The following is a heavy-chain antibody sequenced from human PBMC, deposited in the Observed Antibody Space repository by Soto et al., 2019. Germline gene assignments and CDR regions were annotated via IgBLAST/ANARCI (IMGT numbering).Heavy chain of an antibody. D-gene: IGHD3-22*01. CDR1: GYTFTSYG. Sequence: ASVKVSCKASGYTFTSYGISWVRQAPGQGLEWMGWISAYNGNTNYAQELQGRVTMTTDTSTSTAYMELRSLRSDDTAVYYCATYLYNYYDSSGHEYFQHWGQGTLVTVSS. J-gene: IGHJ1*01. CDR2: ISAYNGNT. CDR3: ATYLYNYYDSSGHEYFQH. V-gene: IGHV1-18*01.